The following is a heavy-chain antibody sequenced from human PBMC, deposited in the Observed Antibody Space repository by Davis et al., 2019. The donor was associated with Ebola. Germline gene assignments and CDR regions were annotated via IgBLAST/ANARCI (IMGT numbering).Heavy chain of an antibody. V-gene: IGHV3-30-3*01. CDR3: ARELQITMVQGVTSWFDP. CDR2: ISYDGSNK. Sequence: GGSLRLSCAASGFTFSSYAMHWVRQAPGKGLEWVAVISYDGSNKYYADSVKGRFTISRDNSKNTLYLQMNSLRAEDTAVYYCARELQITMVQGVTSWFDPWGQGTLVTVSS. D-gene: IGHD3-10*01. CDR1: GFTFSSYA. J-gene: IGHJ5*02.